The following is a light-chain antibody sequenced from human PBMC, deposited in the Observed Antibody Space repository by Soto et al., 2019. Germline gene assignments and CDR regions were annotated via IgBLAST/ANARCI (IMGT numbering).Light chain of an antibody. Sequence: DIQMTHSPSTLAASVGDTFTMTCRSSSKWLAWYQKKPGKAPKLLIYDVSNLERGVPPRFSGSTSGAESTLTITGLQPDDLGTYYCQHTTDFTFGQGTKVDIK. CDR1: SSKW. CDR2: DVS. V-gene: IGKV1-5*01. CDR3: QHTTDFT. J-gene: IGKJ2*01.